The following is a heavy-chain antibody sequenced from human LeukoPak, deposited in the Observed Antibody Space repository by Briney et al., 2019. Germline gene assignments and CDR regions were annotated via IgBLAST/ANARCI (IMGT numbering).Heavy chain of an antibody. CDR3: AKIAPWGAVTTTDVFDY. V-gene: IGHV3-23*01. D-gene: IGHD4-17*01. Sequence: GGSLRLSCAASGFSFSNYAMSWVRQAPGKGLEWVSSISDSGAATYYADSVKGRFTISRDNSKNTLYLQLNSLGAEDTAVYYCAKIAPWGAVTTTDVFDYWGQGTLVTVSS. CDR2: ISDSGAAT. J-gene: IGHJ4*02. CDR1: GFSFSNYA.